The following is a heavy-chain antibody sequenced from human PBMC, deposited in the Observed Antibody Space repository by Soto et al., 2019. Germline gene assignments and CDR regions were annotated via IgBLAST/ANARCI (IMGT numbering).Heavy chain of an antibody. J-gene: IGHJ6*02. V-gene: IGHV4-59*01. CDR2: IYYSGST. Sequence: SETLSLTCTVSGGSISSYYWSWIRQPPGKGLEWIGYIYYSGSTNYNPSLKSRVTISVDTSKNQFSLKLSSVTAADTAVYYCARSPGYYGSGSYLGYYGMDVWGQGTTVT. D-gene: IGHD3-10*01. CDR1: GGSISSYY. CDR3: ARSPGYYGSGSYLGYYGMDV.